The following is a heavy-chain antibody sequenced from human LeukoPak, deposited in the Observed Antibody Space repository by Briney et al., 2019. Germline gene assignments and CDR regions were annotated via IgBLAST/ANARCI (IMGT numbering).Heavy chain of an antibody. CDR3: ARAPDYYDSSGVLDAFDI. CDR2: IIPILGIA. D-gene: IGHD3-22*01. V-gene: IGHV1-69*04. J-gene: IGHJ3*02. Sequence: GASVKVSCEASGGTFSSYAISWVRQAPGQGLEWMGRIIPILGIANYAQKFQGRVTITADKSTSTAYMELSSLRSEDTAVYYCARAPDYYDSSGVLDAFDIWGQGTMVTVSS. CDR1: GGTFSSYA.